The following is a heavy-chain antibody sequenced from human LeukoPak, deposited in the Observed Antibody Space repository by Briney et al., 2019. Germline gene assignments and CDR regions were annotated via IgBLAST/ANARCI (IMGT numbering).Heavy chain of an antibody. CDR2: ISGSGGTT. J-gene: IGHJ3*02. CDR3: AKIMVRGAMGAFDI. D-gene: IGHD3-10*01. Sequence: GGSLRLSCAASGFTFNNYAMNWVRQAPGKGLEWVSVISGSGGTTYYADSVKGRFTISRDNSKNTLYLQMNSLRAEDTAVYYCAKIMVRGAMGAFDIWGQGTMVTVSS. V-gene: IGHV3-23*01. CDR1: GFTFNNYA.